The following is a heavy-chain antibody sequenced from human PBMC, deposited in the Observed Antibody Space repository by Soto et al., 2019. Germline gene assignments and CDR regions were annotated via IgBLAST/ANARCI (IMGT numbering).Heavy chain of an antibody. D-gene: IGHD7-27*01. CDR3: AKEVSLGSTVDLGY. CDR1: GFIFSDYE. J-gene: IGHJ4*02. CDR2: ISGSGGST. V-gene: IGHV3-23*01. Sequence: GGSLRLSCAASGFIFSDYEINWVRQAPGKGLEWVSYISGSGGSTYYADAVKGRFTISRDNSMGTLYLQMKSLRVEDTAIYYCAKEVSLGSTVDLGYWGQGALVTVSS.